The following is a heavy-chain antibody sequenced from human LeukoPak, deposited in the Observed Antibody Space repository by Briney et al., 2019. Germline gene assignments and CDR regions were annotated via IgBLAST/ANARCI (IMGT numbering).Heavy chain of an antibody. V-gene: IGHV3-53*01. CDR3: ARLTADGRLYFVD. J-gene: IGHJ4*02. CDR1: WFTVKSNN. Sequence: PGGALRLSCAAPWFTVKSNNFSWVRPAPGEGVEGVSTLYNTGNTYYANSVKGRFSISRDNSKNTLFLQMNSLRAEDTAVYYCARLTADGRLYFVDWGPGTLVTVSS. D-gene: IGHD6-13*01. CDR2: LYNTGNT.